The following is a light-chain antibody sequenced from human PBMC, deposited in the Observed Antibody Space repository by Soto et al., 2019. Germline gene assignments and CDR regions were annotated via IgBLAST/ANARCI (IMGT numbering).Light chain of an antibody. Sequence: PGDRATLSCRASQSVSSTFFAWYQQKPGQAPRLLIYGASSRATGIPDRFSGSGSGTDFTLTISRLEPEDFAVYYCKQYASSVTFGQGTKVEI. J-gene: IGKJ1*01. CDR2: GAS. V-gene: IGKV3-20*01. CDR1: QSVSSTF. CDR3: KQYASSVT.